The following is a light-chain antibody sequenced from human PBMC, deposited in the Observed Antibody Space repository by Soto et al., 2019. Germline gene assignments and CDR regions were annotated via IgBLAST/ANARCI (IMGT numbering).Light chain of an antibody. J-gene: IGLJ2*01. CDR2: DNT. V-gene: IGLV1-44*01. CDR1: SSDIGSST. CDR3: ATWDDTLGGL. Sequence: QSVLTQPPPASGAPGQRVTLSCSGGSSDIGSSTVNWYQQLPGSAPRLLIYDNTHRPSGVPDRFSGSTSRTSASLAISGLQSEDEADYYCATWDDTLGGLFGGGTKLTVL.